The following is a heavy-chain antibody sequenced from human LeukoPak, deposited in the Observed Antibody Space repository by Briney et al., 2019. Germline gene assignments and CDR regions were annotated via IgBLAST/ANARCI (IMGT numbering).Heavy chain of an antibody. CDR2: ISHSGYT. CDR3: ARVWGLSSHTWFDP. Sequence: PSETLSLTCSVSGFSISGGYFWGWIRQPPGKGLEWIGIISHSGYTQYNPSFKSRVTVPVDTSKNQFSLRLSSVTAADTAMYYCARVWGLSSHTWFDPWGQGTLVTVSS. D-gene: IGHD3-16*01. J-gene: IGHJ5*02. CDR1: GFSISGGYF. V-gene: IGHV4-38-2*02.